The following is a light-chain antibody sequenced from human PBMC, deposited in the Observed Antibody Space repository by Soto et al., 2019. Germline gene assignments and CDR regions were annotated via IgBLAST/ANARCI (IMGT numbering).Light chain of an antibody. V-gene: IGKV1-5*01. J-gene: IGKJ1*01. Sequence: DINMTQSPSTLSASVGDTVTVTCLASQSVSGWLAWYQQKPGEAPNLLIYDASALPRGVPSRFSGSGSGTKFTLTIASLQPDDFATYYCQQYETFSGTFGPGTKVDIK. CDR3: QQYETFSGT. CDR1: QSVSGW. CDR2: DAS.